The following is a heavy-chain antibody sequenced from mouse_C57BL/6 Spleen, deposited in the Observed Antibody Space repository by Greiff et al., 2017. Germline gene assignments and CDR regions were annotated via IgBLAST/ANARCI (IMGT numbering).Heavy chain of an antibody. CDR2: IYWDDDK. CDR3: ARRGDYYGTGYAMDY. CDR1: GFSLSTSGMG. J-gene: IGHJ4*01. V-gene: IGHV8-12*01. D-gene: IGHD1-1*01. Sequence: QVTLKVSGPGILQSSQTLSLTCSFSGFSLSTSGMGVSWIRQPSGKGLEWLAHIYWDDDKRNNPSLKSRLTISKDTSRNQVFLKITSVDTADTATYYGARRGDYYGTGYAMDYWGQGTSVTVSS.